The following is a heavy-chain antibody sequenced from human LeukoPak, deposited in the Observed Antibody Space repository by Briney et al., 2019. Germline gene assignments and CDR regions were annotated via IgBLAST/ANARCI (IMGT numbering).Heavy chain of an antibody. CDR2: IIPISGTT. CDR3: ARDIAAAAQLWDY. D-gene: IGHD6-13*01. Sequence: SVKVSCKASGGTFSSYSISWVRQAPGQGLEWMGGIIPISGTTDHAQKFQGRVTISADESTSTAYMELSSLRSEDTAVYYCARDIAAAAQLWDYWGQGTLVTVSS. J-gene: IGHJ4*02. V-gene: IGHV1-69*13. CDR1: GGTFSSYS.